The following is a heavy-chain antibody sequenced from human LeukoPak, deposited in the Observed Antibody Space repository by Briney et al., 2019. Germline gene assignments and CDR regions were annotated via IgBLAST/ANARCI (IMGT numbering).Heavy chain of an antibody. CDR3: ARDGGYCTNGVCSYYYYYMDV. CDR2: ISSSGSTI. D-gene: IGHD2-8*01. CDR1: GFTFSSYE. Sequence: GGSLRLSCAASGFTFSSYEMNWVRQAPGKGLEWVSYISSSGSTIYYADSVKGRFTISRDNAKNSLYLQMNSLRAEDTAVYYCARDGGYCTNGVCSYYYYYMDVWGKGTTVTVSS. V-gene: IGHV3-48*03. J-gene: IGHJ6*03.